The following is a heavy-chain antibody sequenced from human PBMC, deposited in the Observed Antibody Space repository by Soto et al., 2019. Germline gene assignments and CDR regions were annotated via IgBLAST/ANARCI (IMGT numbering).Heavy chain of an antibody. CDR1: GGSISSSNW. CDR2: IYHSGST. Sequence: SETLSLTCAVSGGSISSSNWWSWVRQPPGKGLEWIGEIYHSGSTNYNPSLKSRVTISVDKSKNQFSLKLSSVTAADTAVYYCAVTTGYYYYGMDVWGQGTTVTSP. CDR3: AVTTGYYYYGMDV. D-gene: IGHD3-22*01. J-gene: IGHJ6*02. V-gene: IGHV4-4*02.